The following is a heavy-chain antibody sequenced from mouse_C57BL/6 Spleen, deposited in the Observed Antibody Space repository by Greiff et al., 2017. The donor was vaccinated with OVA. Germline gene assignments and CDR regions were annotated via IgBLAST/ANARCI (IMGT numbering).Heavy chain of an antibody. CDR1: GFNIKDYY. J-gene: IGHJ3*01. CDR2: IDPEDGET. Sequence: VQLKESGAELVKPGASVKLSCTASGFNIKDYYMHWVKQRTEQGLEWIGRIDPEDGETKYAPKFQGKATITADTYSHTAYLQLSSLTSADTAVSYCARIYDGYPAWFAYWGQGTLVTVSA. D-gene: IGHD2-3*01. V-gene: IGHV14-2*01. CDR3: ARIYDGYPAWFAY.